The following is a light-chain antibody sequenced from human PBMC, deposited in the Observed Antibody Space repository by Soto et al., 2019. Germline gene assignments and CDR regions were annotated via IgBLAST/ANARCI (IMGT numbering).Light chain of an antibody. Sequence: QSVLTQPPSVSGAPGQRVTISCTGSSSNIGAGYDVHWYQQLPGAAPKLVIYGNSKRPSGVPDRFSGSKSGNSASLAITGLQAEDEADYYCSSFASSSTVVFGGGTKLTVL. CDR1: SSNIGAGYD. J-gene: IGLJ3*02. CDR2: GNS. V-gene: IGLV1-40*01. CDR3: SSFASSSTVV.